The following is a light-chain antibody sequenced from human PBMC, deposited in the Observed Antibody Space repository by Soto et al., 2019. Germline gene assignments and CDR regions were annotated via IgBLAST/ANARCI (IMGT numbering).Light chain of an antibody. V-gene: IGKV3D-20*02. CDR1: LSVASNY. CDR2: AAS. Sequence: EIVLTQSPGTLPLSPGERATLSCRASLSVASNYLAWYQQKPGQAPRLLIYAASGRATGIPDRFSGSGSGTDFTLTISRLEPEDFAVYYCQQRSNWPITFGQGTRLEIK. CDR3: QQRSNWPIT. J-gene: IGKJ5*01.